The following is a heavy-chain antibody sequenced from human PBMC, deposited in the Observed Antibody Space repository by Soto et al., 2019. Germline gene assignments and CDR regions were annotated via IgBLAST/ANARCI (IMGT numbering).Heavy chain of an antibody. Sequence: SVKVSCKASGGTFSSYAISWVRQAPGQGLEWMGGIIPIFGTANYAQKFQGRVTITADESTSTAYMELSSLRSEDTAVYYCARGRAYYDSSGYKDWFDPWGQGTLVTVSS. V-gene: IGHV1-69*13. CDR3: ARGRAYYDSSGYKDWFDP. D-gene: IGHD3-22*01. J-gene: IGHJ5*02. CDR2: IIPIFGTA. CDR1: GGTFSSYA.